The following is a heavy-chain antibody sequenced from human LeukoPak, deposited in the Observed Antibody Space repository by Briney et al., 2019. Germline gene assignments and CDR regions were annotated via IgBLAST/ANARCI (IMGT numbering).Heavy chain of an antibody. CDR3: GTVFDF. CDR2: SDGDGSGT. J-gene: IGHJ4*02. Sequence: GGSLRLSCVASGFTFSNYWMHWVRQAPGKGLVWLSRSDGDGSGTSYADSVKGRFTISRDNAKNTVYLEMKSLTAEDTAIYYCGTVFDFWGQGALVTVSS. CDR1: GFTFSNYW. V-gene: IGHV3-74*01.